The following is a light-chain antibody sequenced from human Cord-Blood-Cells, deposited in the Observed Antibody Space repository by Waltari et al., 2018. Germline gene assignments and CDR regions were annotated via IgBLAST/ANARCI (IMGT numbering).Light chain of an antibody. CDR2: GAS. V-gene: IGKV3-15*01. Sequence: EIVMTQSPATLSVSPGERATLSCRASQSVSSNLAWYQQKPGQAPRLLFYGASTRATGIPARFSGSGSGTEFTLTISSLQSEDFAVYYCQQYNNWPPLTVGGGTKVEIK. CDR1: QSVSSN. CDR3: QQYNNWPPLT. J-gene: IGKJ4*01.